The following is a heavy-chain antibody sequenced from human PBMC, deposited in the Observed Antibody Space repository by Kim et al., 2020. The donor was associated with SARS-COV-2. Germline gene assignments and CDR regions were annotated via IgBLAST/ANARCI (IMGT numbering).Heavy chain of an antibody. CDR3: ARASECPGWFGELLCYYFDY. J-gene: IGHJ4*02. V-gene: IGHV3-7*03. Sequence: GGSLRLSCAASGFTFSSYWMSWVRQAPGKGLEWVANIKQDGSEKYYVDSVKGRFTISRDNAKNSLYLQMNSLRAEDTAVYYCARASECPGWFGELLCYYFDYWGQGTLVTVSS. CDR1: GFTFSSYW. CDR2: IKQDGSEK. D-gene: IGHD3-10*01.